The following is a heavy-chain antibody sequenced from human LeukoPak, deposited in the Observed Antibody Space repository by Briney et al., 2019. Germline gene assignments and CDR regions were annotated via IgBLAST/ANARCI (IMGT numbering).Heavy chain of an antibody. D-gene: IGHD3-10*01. CDR3: ARGRITMVRGVIITLPFDY. Sequence: PGGSLRLSCTASGFTFGDYALSWVRQAPGKGLEWVSVIYSGGSTYYADSVKGRFTISRHNSKNTLYLQMNSLRAEDTAVYYCARGRITMVRGVIITLPFDYWGQGTLVTVSS. V-gene: IGHV3-53*04. CDR1: GFTFGDYA. J-gene: IGHJ4*02. CDR2: IYSGGST.